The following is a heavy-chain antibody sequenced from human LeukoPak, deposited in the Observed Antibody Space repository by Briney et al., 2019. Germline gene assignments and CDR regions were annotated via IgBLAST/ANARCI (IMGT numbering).Heavy chain of an antibody. CDR3: ARVGRIAVAGTGWFDP. D-gene: IGHD6-19*01. CDR1: GYTFTGYY. Sequence: GASVKVSCKASGYTFTGYYMHWVRQAPGQGLEWMGWINPNSGGTNYAQKFQGRVTMTRDTSISTAYMELSRLRSEDTAVYYCARVGRIAVAGTGWFDPWGQGTLVTVSS. CDR2: INPNSGGT. J-gene: IGHJ5*02. V-gene: IGHV1-2*02.